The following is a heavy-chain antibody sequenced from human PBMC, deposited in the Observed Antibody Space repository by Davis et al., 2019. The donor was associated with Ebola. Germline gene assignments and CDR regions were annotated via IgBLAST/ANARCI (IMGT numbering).Heavy chain of an antibody. CDR3: ARGAVGASFSYYYYYGMDV. CDR2: IYHSGST. J-gene: IGHJ6*02. CDR1: GGSISSSNW. Sequence: SETLSLTCAVSGGSISSSNWWSWVRQPPGKGLEWIGEIYHSGSTNYNPSLKSRVTISVDTSKNQFSLKLSSVTAADTAVYYCARGAVGASFSYYYYYGMDVWGQGTTVTVSS. D-gene: IGHD1-26*01. V-gene: IGHV4-4*02.